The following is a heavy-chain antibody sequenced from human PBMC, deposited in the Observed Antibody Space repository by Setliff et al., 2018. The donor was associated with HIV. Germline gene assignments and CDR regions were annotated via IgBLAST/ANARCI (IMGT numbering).Heavy chain of an antibody. CDR1: GGSFSAYY. CDR3: ARQMDSGYDGEGY. V-gene: IGHV4-59*10. D-gene: IGHD5-12*01. Sequence: PSETLSLTCAVYGGSFSAYYWSWIRQPPGKGLEWIGRIYTSGSTNYNPSLKSRVTISVDTSKNQFSLKLSSVTAADTAVYYCARQMDSGYDGEGYWGQGTLVTVSS. J-gene: IGHJ4*02. CDR2: IYTSGST.